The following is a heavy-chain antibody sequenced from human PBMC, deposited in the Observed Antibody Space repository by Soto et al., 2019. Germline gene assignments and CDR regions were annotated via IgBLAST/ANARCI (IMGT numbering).Heavy chain of an antibody. Sequence: ASVKVSCKASGYTFTSYAFSWVRQAPGQGLEWMGWISAYNGNTNYAQKLQGRVTMTTDTSTSTAYMELRSLRSDDTAVYYCARDVNKGLIDYWGQGTPVTVSS. V-gene: IGHV1-18*01. J-gene: IGHJ4*02. CDR2: ISAYNGNT. CDR3: ARDVNKGLIDY. CDR1: GYTFTSYA.